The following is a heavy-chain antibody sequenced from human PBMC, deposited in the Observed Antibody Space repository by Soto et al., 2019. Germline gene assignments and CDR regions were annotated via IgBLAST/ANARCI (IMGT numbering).Heavy chain of an antibody. CDR3: AGLRGYAGSASDY. CDR2: ISHSVNT. V-gene: IGHV4-59*01. CDR1: GGSIFSGY. Sequence: PSETLSLTCTVSGGSIFSGYWSWIRQPPGKGLDWIGYISHSVNTNYNPSVKSRVTLSVDTPKTQFSLRLSSVTTADTAVYYCAGLRGYAGSASDYWGEGTLVTVSS. D-gene: IGHD5-12*01. J-gene: IGHJ4*02.